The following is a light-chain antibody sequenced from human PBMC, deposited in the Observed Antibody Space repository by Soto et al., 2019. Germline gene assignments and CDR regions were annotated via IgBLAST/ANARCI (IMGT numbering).Light chain of an antibody. CDR3: CSYAGFSAVV. CDR1: SRDIGSYNL. CDR2: EGN. Sequence: QSVLTQPASVPGSPGQSITISCTGTSRDIGSYNLVSWYQQHPGKAPKLMIYEGNKRPSGVSNRFSASKSGNTASLTISGLQAEDEGDYYCCSYAGFSAVVFGSGTKVTVL. J-gene: IGLJ1*01. V-gene: IGLV2-23*03.